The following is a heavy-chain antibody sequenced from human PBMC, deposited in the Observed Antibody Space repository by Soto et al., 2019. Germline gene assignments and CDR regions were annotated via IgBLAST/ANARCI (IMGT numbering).Heavy chain of an antibody. J-gene: IGHJ2*01. D-gene: IGHD1-1*01. V-gene: IGHV4-59*01. CDR3: ARDRVVEVTTKSPWSSIDL. CDR2: ISHTGDT. Sequence: WTWIRQPPGQRLEWIGYISHTGDTNYNPSLKSRVTLSVDTSKNQFSPKVNSVTAADTAIYYCARDRVVEVTTKSPWSSIDLWGRGTLVTVSS.